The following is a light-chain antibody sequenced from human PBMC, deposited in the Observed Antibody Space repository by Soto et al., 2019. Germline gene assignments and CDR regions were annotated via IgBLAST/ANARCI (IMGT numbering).Light chain of an antibody. CDR1: QSISDT. V-gene: IGKV3-15*01. Sequence: EILMTQSPATLSGSPGGRATLSWGASQSISDTLAWYQQKPGQAPRLLSHGASTRATGFPARFSGSGSGTEFTLTISSLKPEDFANYYCQQSFSSHPWTFGHGTQVDIK. CDR3: QQSFSSHPWT. CDR2: GAS. J-gene: IGKJ1*01.